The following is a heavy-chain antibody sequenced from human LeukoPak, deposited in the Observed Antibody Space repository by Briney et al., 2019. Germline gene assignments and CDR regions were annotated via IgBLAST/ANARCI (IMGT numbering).Heavy chain of an antibody. V-gene: IGHV4-39*07. D-gene: IGHD1-26*01. CDR2: IYYSGST. CDR3: AREKWELLPIFDY. CDR1: GGSISSSSYY. Sequence: SETLSLTCTVSGGSISSSSYYWGWIRQPPGKGLEWIGRIYYSGSTYYNPSLKSRVTISVDTSKNQFSLKLSSVTAADTAVYYCAREKWELLPIFDYWGQGTLVTVSS. J-gene: IGHJ4*02.